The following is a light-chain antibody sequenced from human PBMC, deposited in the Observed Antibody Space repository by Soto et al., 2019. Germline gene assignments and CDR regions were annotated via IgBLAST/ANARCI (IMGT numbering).Light chain of an antibody. J-gene: IGLJ2*01. CDR1: SSDIGAYKF. CDR3: SLYAGTTSVV. Sequence: QSVLTQPPSASGSPGQSVAISCTGTSSDIGAYKFVSWYQQHPGKAPKLIIYEVSRRPSGVPDRFPGSKSGNTASLTVSGLLAEYGADYYFSLYAGTTSVVFGGGTKLTVL. V-gene: IGLV2-8*01. CDR2: EVS.